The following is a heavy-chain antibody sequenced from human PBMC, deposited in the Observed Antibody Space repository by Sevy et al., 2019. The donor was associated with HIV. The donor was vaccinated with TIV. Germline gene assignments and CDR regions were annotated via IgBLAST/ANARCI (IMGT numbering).Heavy chain of an antibody. CDR3: AKGGLHWLVRYFDI. Sequence: GGSLRLSCTASGFTFSNYAMSWVRQAPGKGLEWVSVVSSSGGSSYDADSVEGRFTISRDNSKNTLYLQMKNLRAEDTALYYCAKGGLHWLVRYFDIWGRGTPVTVSS. CDR2: VSSSGGSS. V-gene: IGHV3-23*01. J-gene: IGHJ2*01. D-gene: IGHD6-19*01. CDR1: GFTFSNYA.